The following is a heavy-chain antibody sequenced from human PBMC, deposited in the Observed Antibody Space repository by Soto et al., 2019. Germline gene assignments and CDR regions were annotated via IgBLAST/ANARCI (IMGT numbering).Heavy chain of an antibody. CDR2: IYTSGST. J-gene: IGHJ6*02. CDR1: CGSISSYY. D-gene: IGHD4-4*01. CDR3: ARGGPYSNYYYYYGMDV. Sequence: SETLSLTCTVSCGSISSYYWSWIRQPAGKGLEWIGRIYTSGSTNYNPSLKSRVTMSVDTSKNQFSLKLSSVTAADTAVYYCARGGPYSNYYYYYGMDVWGQGTTVTVSS. V-gene: IGHV4-4*07.